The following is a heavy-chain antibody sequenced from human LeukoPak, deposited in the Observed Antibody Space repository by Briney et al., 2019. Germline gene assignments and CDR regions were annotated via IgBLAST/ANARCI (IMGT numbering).Heavy chain of an antibody. CDR3: AREASRAGTYYLDY. D-gene: IGHD3-10*01. CDR2: IYYSGST. J-gene: IGHJ4*02. CDR1: GGSINSYY. Sequence: SETLSLTCTVSGGSINSYYWSWIRQPPGKGLEWIGYIYYSGSTSYIPSLKSRVTISVDTSKNQFSLKLRSVTAADTAVYFCAREASRAGTYYLDYWGQGTLLTVSS. V-gene: IGHV4-59*01.